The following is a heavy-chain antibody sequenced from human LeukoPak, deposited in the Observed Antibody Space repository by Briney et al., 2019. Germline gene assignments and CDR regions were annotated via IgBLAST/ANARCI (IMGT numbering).Heavy chain of an antibody. CDR2: IYYSGST. CDR3: ARDRPNYDFWSGSRTDAFDI. J-gene: IGHJ3*02. V-gene: IGHV4-59*01. CDR1: GGSISSYY. Sequence: PSETLSLTCTVSGGSISSYYWSWIRQPPGKGLEWIGYIYYSGSTNYNPSLKSRVTISVDTSKNQFSLKLSSVTAADTAVYYCARDRPNYDFWSGSRTDAFDIWGQGTMVTVSS. D-gene: IGHD3-3*01.